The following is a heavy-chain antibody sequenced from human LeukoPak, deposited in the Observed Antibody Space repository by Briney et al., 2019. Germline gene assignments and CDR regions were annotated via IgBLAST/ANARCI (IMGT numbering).Heavy chain of an antibody. V-gene: IGHV3-48*04. D-gene: IGHD3-10*01. CDR3: ARDGDYYGSDY. CDR1: GFTFSSYA. Sequence: GGSLRLSCAASGFTFSSYAMSWVRQAPGKGLEWVSYISSSGSTIYYADSVKGRFTISRDNAKNSLYLQMNSLRAEDTAVYYCARDGDYYGSDYWGQGTLVTVSS. J-gene: IGHJ4*02. CDR2: ISSSGSTI.